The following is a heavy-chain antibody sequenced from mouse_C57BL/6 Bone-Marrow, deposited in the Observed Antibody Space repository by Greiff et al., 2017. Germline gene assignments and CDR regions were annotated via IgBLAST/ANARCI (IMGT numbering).Heavy chain of an antibody. Sequence: QVQLQQPGPELVKPGASVKISCKASGYAFSSSWMNWVKQRPGKGLEWIGRIYPGDGDTNYNGKFKGKATLTANKSSSTAYMQLSSLTSEYSAVYFCARGYDHVGCAYWGQGTLVTVSA. J-gene: IGHJ3*01. CDR1: GYAFSSSW. CDR2: IYPGDGDT. V-gene: IGHV1-82*01. D-gene: IGHD2-10*02. CDR3: ARGYDHVGCAY.